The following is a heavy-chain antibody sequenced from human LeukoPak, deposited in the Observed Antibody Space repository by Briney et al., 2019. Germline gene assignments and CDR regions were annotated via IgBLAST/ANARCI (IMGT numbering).Heavy chain of an antibody. CDR2: IIPIFGTA. J-gene: IGHJ4*02. V-gene: IGHV1-69*05. D-gene: IGHD3-10*01. Sequence: ASVKVSCKVSGGTFSSYAISWVRQAPGQGLEWMGGIIPIFGTANYAQKFQGRVTITTDESTSTAYMELSSLRSEDTAVYYCARDRSGSYYRDWGQGTLVTVSS. CDR1: GGTFSSYA. CDR3: ARDRSGSYYRD.